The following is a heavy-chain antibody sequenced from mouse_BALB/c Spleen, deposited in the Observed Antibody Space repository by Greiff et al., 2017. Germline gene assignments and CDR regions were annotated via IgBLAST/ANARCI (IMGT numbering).Heavy chain of an antibody. V-gene: IGHV5-17*02. D-gene: IGHD2-14*01. CDR3: ARSEVRPIYYAMDY. Sequence: EVKVVESGGGLVKPGGSLKLSCAASGFTFSSYAMSWVRQSPEKRLEWVAEISSGSSTIYYADTVKGRFTISRDNPKNTLFLQMTSLRSEDTAMYYCARSEVRPIYYAMDYWGQGTSVTVSS. CDR1: GFTFSSYA. CDR2: ISSGSSTI. J-gene: IGHJ4*01.